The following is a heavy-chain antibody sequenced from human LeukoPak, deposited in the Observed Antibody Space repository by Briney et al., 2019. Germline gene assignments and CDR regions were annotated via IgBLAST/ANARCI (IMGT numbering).Heavy chain of an antibody. D-gene: IGHD2-2*01. J-gene: IGHJ6*03. CDR1: GFTFSSYA. CDR2: ISYDGSNK. CDR3: ARASPAAHTERDYYYMDV. Sequence: GRSLRLSCAASGFTFSSYAMHWVRQAPGKGLEWVAVISYDGSNKYYADSVKGRFTISRDNSKNTLYLQMNSLRAEDTAVYYCARASPAAHTERDYYYMDVWGKGTTVTVSS. V-gene: IGHV3-30-3*01.